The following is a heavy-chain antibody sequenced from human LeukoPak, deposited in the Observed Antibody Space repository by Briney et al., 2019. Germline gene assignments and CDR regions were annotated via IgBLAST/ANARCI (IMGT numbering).Heavy chain of an antibody. J-gene: IGHJ4*02. CDR2: ISAYNGNT. CDR3: ARDRNLYCGGDCLADY. V-gene: IGHV1-18*01. D-gene: IGHD2-21*01. CDR1: GYTFTSYG. Sequence: ASVKVSCKASGYTFTSYGISWVRQAPGQGLKWMGWISAYNGNTNYAQKLQGRVTMTTDTSTSTAYMELRSLRSDDTAVYYCARDRNLYCGGDCLADYWGQGTLVTVSS.